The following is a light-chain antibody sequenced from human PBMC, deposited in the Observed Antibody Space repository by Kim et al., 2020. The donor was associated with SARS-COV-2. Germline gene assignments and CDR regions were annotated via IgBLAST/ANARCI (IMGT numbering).Light chain of an antibody. V-gene: IGLV3-21*04. CDR3: QVWDSSSDHWV. Sequence: AHGKTAGMTCGGNNIGSKRVHWYQQKPGQAPVLVIYYDSDRPSGIPERFSGSDSGNTATLTISRVEAGDEADYYCQVWDSSSDHWVFGGGTQLTVL. J-gene: IGLJ3*02. CDR1: NIGSKR. CDR2: YDS.